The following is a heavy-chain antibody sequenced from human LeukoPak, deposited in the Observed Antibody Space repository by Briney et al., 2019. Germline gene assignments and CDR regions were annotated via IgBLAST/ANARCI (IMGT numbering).Heavy chain of an antibody. CDR1: GFTFDDYA. Sequence: GGSLRFSCAASGFTFDDYAMHWVRQAPGKGLEWVSGISWNSGSIGYADSVKGRFTISRDNAKNSLYLQMNSLRAEDMALYYCAKGRYYYDSSGYSDYFDYWGQGTLVTVSS. V-gene: IGHV3-9*03. J-gene: IGHJ4*02. CDR3: AKGRYYYDSSGYSDYFDY. CDR2: ISWNSGSI. D-gene: IGHD3-22*01.